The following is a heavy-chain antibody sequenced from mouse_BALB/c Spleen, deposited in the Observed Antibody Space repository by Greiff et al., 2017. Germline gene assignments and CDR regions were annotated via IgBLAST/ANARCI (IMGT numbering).Heavy chain of an antibody. Sequence: EVQGVESGGGLVQPGGSLKLSCAASGFTFSSYTMSWVRQTPEKRLEWVAYISNGGGSTYYTDTVKGRFTISRDNAKNTLYLQMSSLKSEDTAMYYCARTEEYFGSSYLFAYWGQGTLVTVSA. V-gene: IGHV5-12-2*01. CDR3: ARTEEYFGSSYLFAY. D-gene: IGHD1-1*01. CDR1: GFTFSSYT. CDR2: ISNGGGST. J-gene: IGHJ3*01.